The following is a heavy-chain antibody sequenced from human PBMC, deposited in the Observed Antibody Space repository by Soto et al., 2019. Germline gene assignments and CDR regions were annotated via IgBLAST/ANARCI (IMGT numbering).Heavy chain of an antibody. CDR1: GFTFSSYG. J-gene: IGHJ4*02. CDR3: ARVKQQLVPDY. V-gene: IGHV3-33*01. D-gene: IGHD6-13*01. Sequence: GGSLRLSCAASGFTFSSYGMHWVRQAPGKGLEWVAVIWYDGSNKYYADSVEGRFTISRDNSKNTLYLQMNSLRAEDTAVYYCARVKQQLVPDYWGQGTLVTVSS. CDR2: IWYDGSNK.